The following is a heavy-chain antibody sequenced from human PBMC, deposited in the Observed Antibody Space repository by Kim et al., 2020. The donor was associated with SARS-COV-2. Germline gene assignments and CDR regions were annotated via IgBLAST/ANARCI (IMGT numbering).Heavy chain of an antibody. J-gene: IGHJ4*02. CDR1: GFTFTSSA. V-gene: IGHV1-58*01. CDR3: AAVPYYYDSSGYYSDY. Sequence: SVKVSCKASGFTFTSSAVQWVRQARGQRLEWIGWIVVGSGNTNYAQKFQERVTITRDMSTSTAYMELSSLRSEDTAVYYCAAVPYYYDSSGYYSDYWGQGTLVTVSS. D-gene: IGHD3-22*01. CDR2: IVVGSGNT.